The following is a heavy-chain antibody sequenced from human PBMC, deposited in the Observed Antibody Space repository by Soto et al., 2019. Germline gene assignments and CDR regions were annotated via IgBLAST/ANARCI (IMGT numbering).Heavy chain of an antibody. J-gene: IGHJ4*02. D-gene: IGHD3-10*01. CDR3: ARSSGVPTPDFDY. Sequence: GGSLRLSCAGSGFAFSIYAMHWVRRAPGKGLEWVAVISHDGSNRYYADSVKGRFTISRDNSKNTVYLEMNSPRAEDTAVYFCARSSGVPTPDFDYWGQGTLVTVSS. CDR1: GFAFSIYA. CDR2: ISHDGSNR. V-gene: IGHV3-30-3*01.